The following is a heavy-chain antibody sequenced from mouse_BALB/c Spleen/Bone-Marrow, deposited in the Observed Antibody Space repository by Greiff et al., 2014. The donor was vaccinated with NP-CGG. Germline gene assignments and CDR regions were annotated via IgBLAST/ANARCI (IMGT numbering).Heavy chain of an antibody. V-gene: IGHV14-3*02. CDR3: AGLDLFAY. Sequence: EVQLQQSGAELVKPGASVKLSCTASGFNIKDTYMHWVKQRPEKGLEWIGRIDPANGNTKYDPKFQGKATITADTSSNTAYLQLSSLTSEDTALYYCAGLDLFAYWGQGTLVTVSA. J-gene: IGHJ3*01. D-gene: IGHD3-3*01. CDR1: GFNIKDTY. CDR2: IDPANGNT.